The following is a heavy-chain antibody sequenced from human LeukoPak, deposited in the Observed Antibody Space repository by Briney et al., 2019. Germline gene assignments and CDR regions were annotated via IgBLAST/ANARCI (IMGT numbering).Heavy chain of an antibody. Sequence: GGSLRLSCAASGFTFSGYAMSWVRQAPGKGLEWVSAISGSGGSTYYADSVKGRFTISRDNSKNTLYLQMNSLRAEDTAVYYCAKASGNMVATLRYWGQGTLVTVSS. V-gene: IGHV3-23*01. J-gene: IGHJ4*02. CDR3: AKASGNMVATLRY. CDR2: ISGSGGST. CDR1: GFTFSGYA. D-gene: IGHD4-23*01.